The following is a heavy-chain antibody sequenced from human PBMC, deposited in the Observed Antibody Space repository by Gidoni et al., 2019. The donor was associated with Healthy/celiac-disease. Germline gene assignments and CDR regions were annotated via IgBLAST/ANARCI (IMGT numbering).Heavy chain of an antibody. V-gene: IGHV5-51*01. CDR2: IYPGDSDT. Sequence: EVQLVQSGAEVKKPGESLKISCKGSGYSFTSYWIGWVRQMPGKGLEWMGIIYPGDSDTRYSPSFQGQVTISADKSISTAYLQWSSLKASDTAMYYCARHSILDIVVVPESRRPYYYYMDVWGKGTTVTVSS. J-gene: IGHJ6*03. CDR3: ARHSILDIVVVPESRRPYYYYMDV. CDR1: GYSFTSYW. D-gene: IGHD2-2*01.